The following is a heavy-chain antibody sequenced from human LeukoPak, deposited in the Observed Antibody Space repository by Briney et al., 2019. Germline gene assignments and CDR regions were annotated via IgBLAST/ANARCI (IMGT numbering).Heavy chain of an antibody. CDR1: GYTFTSYD. CDR3: ARVKSYYYDTSDKDAFDI. CDR2: MNPKSGGT. J-gene: IGHJ3*02. D-gene: IGHD3-22*01. V-gene: IGHV1-2*06. Sequence: ASVKVSCKASGYTFTSYDINWVRQATGQGFEWMGRMNPKSGGTNYAQKFQDRFTMTRDTSISTAYMELSRLRSEDTAVYYCARVKSYYYDTSDKDAFDIWGQGTMVTVSS.